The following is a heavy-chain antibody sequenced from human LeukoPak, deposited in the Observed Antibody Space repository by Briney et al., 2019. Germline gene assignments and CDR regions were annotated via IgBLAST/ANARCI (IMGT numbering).Heavy chain of an antibody. CDR3: ARWTAAGHFDY. CDR1: GGSFSGYY. D-gene: IGHD6-13*01. Sequence: SETLSLTCAVYGGSFSGYYWSWIRQPLGKGLEWIGEINHSGGTNYNPSLKSRVTISVDTSKNQFSLKLSSVTAADTAVYYCARWTAAGHFDYWGQGTLVTVSS. V-gene: IGHV4-34*01. J-gene: IGHJ4*02. CDR2: INHSGGT.